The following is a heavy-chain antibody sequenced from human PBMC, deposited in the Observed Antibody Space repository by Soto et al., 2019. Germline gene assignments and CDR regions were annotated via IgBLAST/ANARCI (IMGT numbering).Heavy chain of an antibody. J-gene: IGHJ4*02. CDR1: GYTFNGYY. V-gene: IGHV1-2*02. CDR2: MNPRTGDT. Sequence: ASVKVSCKASGYTFNGYYVHWVRQAPGQGLEWMGWMNPRTGDTNSAQKFQGRVTMSRDTSINTAYMELTGLTAADTALYYCTKSGGGYVNSGYYGGDYDSWGRGTLVTVSS. CDR3: TKSGGGYVNSGYYGGDYDS. D-gene: IGHD3-22*01.